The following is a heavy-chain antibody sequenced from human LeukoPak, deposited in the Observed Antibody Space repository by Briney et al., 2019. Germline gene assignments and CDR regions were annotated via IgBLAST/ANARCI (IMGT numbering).Heavy chain of an antibody. CDR1: GFTFSSYW. CDR3: ARCITITPDYYYGMDV. D-gene: IGHD3-3*01. CDR2: IKQDGSEK. V-gene: IGHV3-7*01. Sequence: GGSLRLSCAASGFTFSSYWMSWVRQAPGKGLEWVANIKQDGSEKYYVDSVRGRFTISRDNAKNSLYLQMNSLRAEDTAVYYCARCITITPDYYYGMDVWGQGTTVTVSS. J-gene: IGHJ6*02.